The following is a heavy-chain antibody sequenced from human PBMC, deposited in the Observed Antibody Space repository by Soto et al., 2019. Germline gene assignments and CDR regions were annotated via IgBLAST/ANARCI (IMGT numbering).Heavy chain of an antibody. Sequence: VQLLESGGGLVQPGGSLRLSCAASGFTFSSYAMSWVRQAPGKGLEWVSAISGSGGSTYYADSVKGRFTISRDNSKNTLYLQMNSLRAEDTAVYYCAKSPHDFWSGYYTYYYYYMDVWGKGTTVTVSS. V-gene: IGHV3-23*01. CDR2: ISGSGGST. D-gene: IGHD3-3*01. CDR3: AKSPHDFWSGYYTYYYYYMDV. CDR1: GFTFSSYA. J-gene: IGHJ6*03.